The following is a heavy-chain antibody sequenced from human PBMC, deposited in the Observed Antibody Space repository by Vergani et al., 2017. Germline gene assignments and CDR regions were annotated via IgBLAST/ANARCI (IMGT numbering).Heavy chain of an antibody. CDR3: ARELLSHCSGSLLSLACYYYYYGMDV. D-gene: IGHD3-10*02. CDR2: ISSSGSTI. CDR1: GFTFSDYY. Sequence: QVQLVESGGGLVKPGGSLRLSCAASGFTFSDYYMSWIRQAPGKGLEWVSYISSSGSTIYYADSVKGRFTTPRDNAKNSLYLQMNSLRAEDTAVYYCARELLSHCSGSLLSLACYYYYYGMDVWGQGTTVTVSS. V-gene: IGHV3-11*01. J-gene: IGHJ6*02.